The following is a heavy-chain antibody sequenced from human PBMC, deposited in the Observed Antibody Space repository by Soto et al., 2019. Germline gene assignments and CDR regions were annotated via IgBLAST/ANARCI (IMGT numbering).Heavy chain of an antibody. J-gene: IGHJ4*02. CDR2: ISYDGSNK. Sequence: QVQLVESGGGVVQPGRSLRLSCAASGFTFSSYGMHWVRQAPGKGLEWVTVISYDGSNKYYVDSVKGRFTISRDNSKNTLYLQMKSLRAEDTAVYYCARDRHDYSNYFDHWGQGTLVTVSS. D-gene: IGHD4-4*01. V-gene: IGHV3-30*03. CDR1: GFTFSSYG. CDR3: ARDRHDYSNYFDH.